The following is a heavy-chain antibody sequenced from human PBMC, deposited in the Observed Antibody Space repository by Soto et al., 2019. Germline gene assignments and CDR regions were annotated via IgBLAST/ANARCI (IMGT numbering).Heavy chain of an antibody. D-gene: IGHD3-22*01. CDR3: ATGANFYYDTSRY. CDR2: IYSGGYT. J-gene: IGHJ4*02. V-gene: IGHV3-53*05. Sequence: PGGSLRLSCAVSGFTVSNNYMSWVRQAPGKGLEGVSVIYSGGYTAYADSVKGRFTISRDTSKSTLYLQMTSLRPDDTAVYYCATGANFYYDTSRYWGQGTLVTVSS. CDR1: GFTVSNNY.